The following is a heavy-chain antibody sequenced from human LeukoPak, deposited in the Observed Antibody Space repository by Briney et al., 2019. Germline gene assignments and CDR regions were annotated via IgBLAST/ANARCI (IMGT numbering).Heavy chain of an antibody. Sequence: GGSLRLSGAASGFTFSSYPMHWVRQAPGKGLEWVALISNDGSYKHYAESVKGRFTISRDNSKNTLYLQMNSLRAEDTAIYYCAKEVYYDFWSGYYDYWGQGTLVTVSS. V-gene: IGHV3-30-3*01. CDR1: GFTFSSYP. CDR3: AKEVYYDFWSGYYDY. CDR2: ISNDGSYK. J-gene: IGHJ4*02. D-gene: IGHD3-3*01.